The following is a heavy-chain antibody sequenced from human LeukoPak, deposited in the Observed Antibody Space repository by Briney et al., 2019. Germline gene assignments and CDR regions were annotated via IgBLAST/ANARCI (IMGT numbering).Heavy chain of an antibody. CDR2: INWNGGST. J-gene: IGHJ3*02. CDR1: GFTFSSYW. D-gene: IGHD2-15*01. CDR3: ARVYRNVVGAVHDAFDI. Sequence: PGGSLRLSCAASGFTFSSYWMHWVRQAPGKGLEWVSGINWNGGSTGYADSVKGRFTISRDNAKNSLYLQMNSLRAEDTALYYCARVYRNVVGAVHDAFDIWGQGTMVTVSS. V-gene: IGHV3-20*04.